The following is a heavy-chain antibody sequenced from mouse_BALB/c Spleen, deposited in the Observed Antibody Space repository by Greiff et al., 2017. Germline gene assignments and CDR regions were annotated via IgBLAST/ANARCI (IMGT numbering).Heavy chain of an antibody. CDR3: ARSVYYGYDAYAMDY. Sequence: QVQLQQPGAELVKPGASVKLSCKASGYTFTSYWMHWVKQRPGQGLEWIGEINPSNGRTNYNEKFKSKATLTVDKSSSTAYMQLSSLTSEDSAVYYCARSVYYGYDAYAMDYWGQGTSVTVSS. D-gene: IGHD2-2*01. V-gene: IGHV1S81*02. CDR1: GYTFTSYW. CDR2: INPSNGRT. J-gene: IGHJ4*01.